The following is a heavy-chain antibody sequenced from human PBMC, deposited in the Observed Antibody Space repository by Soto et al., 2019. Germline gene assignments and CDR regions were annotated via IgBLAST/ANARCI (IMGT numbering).Heavy chain of an antibody. CDR3: ARGVPSSSRQGWCDP. D-gene: IGHD2-2*01. J-gene: IGHJ5*02. Sequence: ASVKVSCKALGYTSSSYGINWVRQAPGQGLEWMGWISVFNGDTKYAQKFQGRVAITKDPGTSTAHMELRSLRFEDTAVYYCARGVPSSSRQGWCDPWGEGTRVTVAS. CDR1: GYTSSSYG. V-gene: IGHV1-18*01. CDR2: ISVFNGDT.